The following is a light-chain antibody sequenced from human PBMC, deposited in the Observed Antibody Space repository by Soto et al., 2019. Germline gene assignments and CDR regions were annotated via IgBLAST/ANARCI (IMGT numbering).Light chain of an antibody. CDR2: DAS. V-gene: IGKV1-5*01. CDR1: QSISSW. Sequence: DIQMTQSPSTLSASVGDRVTITCRASQSISSWLAWYQQKPGKAPKLLIYDASNLESGVPSRFSGSGSGTEFTLTISSLQPDDFATYYCQQSGTFGQGTKVEIK. J-gene: IGKJ1*01. CDR3: QQSGT.